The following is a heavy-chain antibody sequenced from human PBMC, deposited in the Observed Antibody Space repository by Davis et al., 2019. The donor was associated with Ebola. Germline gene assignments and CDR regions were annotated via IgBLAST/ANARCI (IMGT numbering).Heavy chain of an antibody. CDR2: INPNDGRT. J-gene: IGHJ3*02. D-gene: IGHD5-12*01. CDR1: GDIFNTYA. Sequence: ASVKVSCKASGDIFNTYAFSWLRQAPGQGLEWMGMINPNDGRTIYAQKFQGRVTVTRDTSTTTVYMDLSSLRSEDTALYYCTTPGGQDSGYDVFDIWGQGTMVTVSS. V-gene: IGHV1-46*03. CDR3: TTPGGQDSGYDVFDI.